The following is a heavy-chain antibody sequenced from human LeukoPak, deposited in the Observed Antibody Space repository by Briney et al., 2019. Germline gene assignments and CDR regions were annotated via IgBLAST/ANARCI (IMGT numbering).Heavy chain of an antibody. CDR3: ARGSGRGQNYFDY. V-gene: IGHV1-46*01. D-gene: IGHD3-10*01. CDR2: IDPVGSST. Sequence: ASVKVSCKASGYGFTNYYIHWLRQAPGQGLEWMGVIDPVGSSTTDTQKFQARVTLTTDTSTGTVDMALSSLRSEDTAVYYCARGSGRGQNYFDYWGQGTLVAVSS. CDR1: GYGFTNYY. J-gene: IGHJ4*02.